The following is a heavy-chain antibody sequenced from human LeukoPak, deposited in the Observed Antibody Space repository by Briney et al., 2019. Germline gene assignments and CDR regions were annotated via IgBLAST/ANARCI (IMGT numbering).Heavy chain of an antibody. CDR1: GFTFSNYG. CDR3: ARDQGGYYGSGSYFVE. J-gene: IGHJ4*02. V-gene: IGHV3-30*03. CDR2: ISYDGSNQ. D-gene: IGHD3-10*01. Sequence: PGRSLRLSCAASGFTFSNYGMHWVRQPPGKGLEWVAIISYDGSNQYYVDSVKGRFTISRDNAKNSLYLQMNSLRDEDTAVYYCARDQGGYYGSGSYFVEWGQGTLVTVSS.